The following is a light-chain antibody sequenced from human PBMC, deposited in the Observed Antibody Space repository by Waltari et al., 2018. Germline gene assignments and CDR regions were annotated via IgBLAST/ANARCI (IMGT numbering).Light chain of an antibody. CDR1: QSVLYSYNNNNY. CDR2: WAS. CDR3: QQYFSAPYT. Sequence: DIVMTQSPDSLAVSLGERATVHCRSSQSVLYSYNNNNYLTWYQQKPGQPPKLLIYWASTRESGVPDRFSGSGSGTDFTLTISSLQAEDVAVYYCQQYFSAPYTFGQGTKLEIK. V-gene: IGKV4-1*01. J-gene: IGKJ2*01.